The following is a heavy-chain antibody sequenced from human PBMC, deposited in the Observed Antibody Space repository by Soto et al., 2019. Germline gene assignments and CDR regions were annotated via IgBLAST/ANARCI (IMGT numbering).Heavy chain of an antibody. J-gene: IGHJ4*02. V-gene: IGHV3-48*01. Sequence: EVQLVESEGGLVQPGGSLRLSCAASGFTFSSYSMNWVRQAPGKGLEWVSYISSSSSTIYYADSVKGRFTISRDNAKNSLYLQMNSLRAEDTAVYYCARDPQWLVRFFDYWGQGTLVTVSS. CDR1: GFTFSSYS. CDR3: ARDPQWLVRFFDY. D-gene: IGHD6-19*01. CDR2: ISSSSSTI.